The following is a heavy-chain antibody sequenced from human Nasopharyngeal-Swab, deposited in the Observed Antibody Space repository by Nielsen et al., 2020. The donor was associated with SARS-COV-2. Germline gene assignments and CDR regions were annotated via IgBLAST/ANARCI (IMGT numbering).Heavy chain of an antibody. CDR2: IIPIFGTA. D-gene: IGHD4-11*01. Sequence: SVKVSCKASGGTFSSYAISWVRQAPGQGLEWMGGIIPIFGTANYAQKFQGRVTITADESTSTAYMELSSLRSEDTAAYYCARGLTTVTTYYYYGMDVWGQGTTVTVSS. CDR1: GGTFSSYA. J-gene: IGHJ6*02. CDR3: ARGLTTVTTYYYYGMDV. V-gene: IGHV1-69*13.